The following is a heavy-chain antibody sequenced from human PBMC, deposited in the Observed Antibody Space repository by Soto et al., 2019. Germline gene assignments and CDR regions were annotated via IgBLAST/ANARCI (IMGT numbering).Heavy chain of an antibody. CDR2: MNPNSGNT. CDR3: ARADDYIPMDV. D-gene: IGHD3-16*01. Sequence: GVSVKVSCKASGYTFTSYDINWVRQATGQGLEWMGWMNPNSGNTGYAQKFQGRVTMTRNTSISTAYMELSGLRSEDTAVYYCARADDYIPMDVWGKGTTVTVSS. J-gene: IGHJ6*03. V-gene: IGHV1-8*01. CDR1: GYTFTSYD.